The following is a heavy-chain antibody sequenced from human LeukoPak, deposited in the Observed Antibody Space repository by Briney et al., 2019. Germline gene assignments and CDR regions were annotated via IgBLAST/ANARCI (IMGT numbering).Heavy chain of an antibody. CDR3: AKYGSGSYPYYFDY. CDR2: IWYDGSNK. J-gene: IGHJ4*03. D-gene: IGHD3-10*01. Sequence: PGRSLRLSCAASGFTFSSYGMHWVRRAPGKGLEWVAVIWYDGSNKYYADSVKGRFTISRDNSKNTLYLQMNSLRAEDTAVYYCAKYGSGSYPYYFDYWGQGTMVTVSS. CDR1: GFTFSSYG. V-gene: IGHV3-33*06.